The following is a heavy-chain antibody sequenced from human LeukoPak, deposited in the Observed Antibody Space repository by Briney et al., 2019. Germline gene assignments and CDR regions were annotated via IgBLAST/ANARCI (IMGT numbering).Heavy chain of an antibody. V-gene: IGHV3-23*01. D-gene: IGHD6-25*01. CDR1: GFTFSSYA. CDR3: AKAKQRGYYDYYGMDV. J-gene: IGHJ6*02. CDR2: ISGSGGST. Sequence: GGSLRLSCAASGFTFSSYAMSWVRQAPGKGLEWVSAISGSGGSTYYADSVKGRFTISRDNSKNTLYLQMNSLRAEDTAVYYCAKAKQRGYYDYYGMDVWGQGTTVTVS.